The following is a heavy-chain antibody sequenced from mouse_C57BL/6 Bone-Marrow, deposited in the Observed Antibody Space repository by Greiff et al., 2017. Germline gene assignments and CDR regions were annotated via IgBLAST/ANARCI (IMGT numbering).Heavy chain of an antibody. Sequence: VKLQESGAELARPGASVKLSCKASGYTFTSYGISWVKQRTGQGLEWIGEIYPRSGNTYYNEKFKGKATLTADKSSSTAYMELRSLTSEDSAVYFCSRRLRRDYAMDYWGQGTSVTVSS. CDR1: GYTFTSYG. V-gene: IGHV1-81*01. D-gene: IGHD2-4*01. J-gene: IGHJ4*01. CDR2: IYPRSGNT. CDR3: SRRLRRDYAMDY.